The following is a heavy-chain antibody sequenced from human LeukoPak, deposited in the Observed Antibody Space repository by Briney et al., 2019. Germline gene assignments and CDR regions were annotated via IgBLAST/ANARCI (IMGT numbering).Heavy chain of an antibody. CDR1: GFTFNNYA. V-gene: IGHV3-23*01. D-gene: IGHD2-21*01. Sequence: GGSLRLSCAASGFTFNNYAMSWVRQAPGKGLEWVSGVRGSGGSTYYADSVKGRFTISRDNSKNTLYLQMNSLRAEDTAVYYCAKGTYCGGDCYSFDYWGQGTLVTVSS. J-gene: IGHJ4*02. CDR3: AKGTYCGGDCYSFDY. CDR2: VRGSGGST.